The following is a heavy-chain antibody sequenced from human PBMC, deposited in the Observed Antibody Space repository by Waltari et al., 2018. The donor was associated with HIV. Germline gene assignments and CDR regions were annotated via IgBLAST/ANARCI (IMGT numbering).Heavy chain of an antibody. V-gene: IGHV3-7*03. CDR1: EFPISIYL. D-gene: IGHD3-3*01. Sequence: DEQLVESGGGLVQTGEYLRLPCDASEFPISIYLVTWVRQPPGKGLEWVANINQDGSQKYYVDSVKGRFNISRDNSRNSIYLQLNNLTAGDTAVYYCAREYYDFWSGYYTTGLDVWGQGTTVIVS. CDR3: AREYYDFWSGYYTTGLDV. CDR2: INQDGSQK. J-gene: IGHJ6*02.